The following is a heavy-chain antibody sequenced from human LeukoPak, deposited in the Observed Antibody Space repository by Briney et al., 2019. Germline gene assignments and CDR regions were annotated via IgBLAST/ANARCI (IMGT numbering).Heavy chain of an antibody. CDR3: SIDMVRGHI. D-gene: IGHD3-10*01. Sequence: WETLSLTCDVYGESFSDYYWAWIRQPPGKVLEWIGDINDSGRTNYHPSPISRLTISVDKTNNQLPQQLSTGTTADTAVYYCSIDMVRGHICGQGTLVTVSS. V-gene: IGHV4-34*01. CDR2: INDSGRT. CDR1: GESFSDYY. J-gene: IGHJ4*02.